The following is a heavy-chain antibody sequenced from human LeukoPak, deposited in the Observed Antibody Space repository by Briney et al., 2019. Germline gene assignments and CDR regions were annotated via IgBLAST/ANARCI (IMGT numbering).Heavy chain of an antibody. Sequence: SETLSLTCTVSGASFSSSTYYWGWVRQPPGKGLEWIGSIYYGGGSYYIPSLKSRVTMSVDTSQKQFSLKLSSVTAADTAVYYCARHAGGIAAAGTRPFDYWGRGTLVTVSS. CDR3: ARHAGGIAAAGTRPFDY. V-gene: IGHV4-39*01. CDR1: GASFSSSTYY. CDR2: IYYGGGS. J-gene: IGHJ4*02. D-gene: IGHD6-13*01.